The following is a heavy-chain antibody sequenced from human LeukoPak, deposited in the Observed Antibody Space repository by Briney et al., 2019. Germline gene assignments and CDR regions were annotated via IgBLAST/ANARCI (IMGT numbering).Heavy chain of an antibody. CDR3: ARDLAAAGTMGPRRFDY. J-gene: IGHJ4*02. Sequence: ASVKVSCKASGYTFTSYGISWVRQAPGQGLEWMGWISAYNGNTNYAQKLQGRVTMTTDTSTSTAYMELRSLRSDDTAVYYCARDLAAAGTMGPRRFDYWGQGTLVTVSS. V-gene: IGHV1-18*01. CDR1: GYTFTSYG. CDR2: ISAYNGNT. D-gene: IGHD6-13*01.